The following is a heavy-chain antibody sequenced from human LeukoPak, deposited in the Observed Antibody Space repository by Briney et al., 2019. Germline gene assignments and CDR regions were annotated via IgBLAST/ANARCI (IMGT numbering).Heavy chain of an antibody. Sequence: PGGSPRLSCEASGFSFSTSSMNWVRQAPGKGLEWVSSIFGDGPGLYYAESVKGRFTISRDNGKNSVCLEMNSLRDDDTAVYYCTREGGSTDAGFWGQGTLVTVSS. CDR2: IFGDGPGL. D-gene: IGHD3-16*01. CDR3: TREGGSTDAGF. V-gene: IGHV3-21*06. CDR1: GFSFSTSS. J-gene: IGHJ4*02.